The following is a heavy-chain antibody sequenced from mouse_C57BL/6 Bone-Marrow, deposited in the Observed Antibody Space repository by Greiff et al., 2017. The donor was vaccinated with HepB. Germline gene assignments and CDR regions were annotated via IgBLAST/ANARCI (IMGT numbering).Heavy chain of an antibody. CDR1: GYTFTSYW. D-gene: IGHD1-1*01. V-gene: IGHV1-69*01. CDR3: ARGVTTVVADWYFDV. J-gene: IGHJ1*03. Sequence: QVQLQQPGAELVMPGASVKLSCKASGYTFTSYWMHWVKQRPGQGLEWIGEIDPSDSYTNYNQKFKGKSTLTVDKSSSTAYMQLSSLTSEDSAVDYCARGVTTVVADWYFDVWGTGTAVTVSA. CDR2: IDPSDSYT.